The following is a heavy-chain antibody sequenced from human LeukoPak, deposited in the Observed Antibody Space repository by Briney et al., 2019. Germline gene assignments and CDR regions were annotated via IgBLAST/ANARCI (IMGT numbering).Heavy chain of an antibody. CDR2: MNPNSGNT. Sequence: ASVKVSCTASGYTFTSYDINWVRQATGQGLEWMGWMNPNSGNTGYAQKFQGRVTMTRNTSISTAYMELSSLRSEDTAVYYCARGRNYYDTMDNWFDPWGQGTLVTVSS. V-gene: IGHV1-8*01. D-gene: IGHD3-22*01. CDR3: ARGRNYYDTMDNWFDP. CDR1: GYTFTSYD. J-gene: IGHJ5*02.